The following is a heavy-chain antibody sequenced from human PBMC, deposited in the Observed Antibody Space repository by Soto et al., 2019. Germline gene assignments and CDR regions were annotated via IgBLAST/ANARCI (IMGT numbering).Heavy chain of an antibody. Sequence: QVQLVQSGAEMRKPGSSLRVSCKASGGTFSDYAFSWVRQAPGQGLEWMGGIVPRFGSPNYAQKFGGRVTITADTSSSTVYMALSSLRFDDTSVYFCARDRIQLPLGKDSFTGMDVWGQGTTIIVSS. CDR3: ARDRIQLPLGKDSFTGMDV. CDR2: IVPRFGSP. J-gene: IGHJ6*02. D-gene: IGHD5-18*01. V-gene: IGHV1-69*06. CDR1: GGTFSDYA.